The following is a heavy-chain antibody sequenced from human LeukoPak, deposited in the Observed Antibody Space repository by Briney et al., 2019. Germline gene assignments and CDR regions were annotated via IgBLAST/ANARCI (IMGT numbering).Heavy chain of an antibody. Sequence: GRSLRLSCAASGFTFSSYAMSWVRQAPGKGLEWVANIKSDGTEQKYLDSVKGRFIIARDNVKNALFLQVDGLRAEDTGVYFCAKDGRGPCSGTDCHVSYYFDYWGHGTQVTVSS. CDR1: GFTFSSYA. D-gene: IGHD2-2*01. CDR3: AKDGRGPCSGTDCHVSYYFDY. J-gene: IGHJ4*01. V-gene: IGHV3-7*01. CDR2: IKSDGTEQ.